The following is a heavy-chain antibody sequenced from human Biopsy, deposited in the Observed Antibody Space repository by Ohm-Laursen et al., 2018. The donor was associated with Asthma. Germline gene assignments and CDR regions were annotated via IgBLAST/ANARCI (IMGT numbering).Heavy chain of an antibody. CDR1: GYTFNGCH. Sequence: ASVKVSCKASGYTFNGCHIHWMRQAPGQGLEWMGRINPHSGGTNYAQKLQGRVTMTRDTSNSTAYMEVSRLRSDDTAVYYCARGENSAGDRWFDPWGQGTLVTASS. CDR3: ARGENSAGDRWFDP. V-gene: IGHV1-2*06. D-gene: IGHD6-13*01. CDR2: INPHSGGT. J-gene: IGHJ5*02.